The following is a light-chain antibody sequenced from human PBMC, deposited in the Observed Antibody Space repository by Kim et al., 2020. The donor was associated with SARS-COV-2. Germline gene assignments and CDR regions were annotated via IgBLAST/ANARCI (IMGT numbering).Light chain of an antibody. V-gene: IGKV3-20*01. CDR2: GAS. CDR3: QQYGSSPEYT. J-gene: IGKJ2*01. Sequence: EIVLTQSPGTLSLSPGERATLSCRASQSVSSSYLAWYQQKPGQAPRLIIYGASSRATGIPDRVSGSGSGTDFTLTISRLEPEDFAVYYCQQYGSSPEYTFGQGTKLEI. CDR1: QSVSSSY.